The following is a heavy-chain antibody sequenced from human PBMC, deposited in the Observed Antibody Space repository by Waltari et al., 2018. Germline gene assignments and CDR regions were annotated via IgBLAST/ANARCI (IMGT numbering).Heavy chain of an antibody. CDR2: IKEDGSEK. CDR1: GFTFNTYW. V-gene: IGHV3-7*01. Sequence: GGSLRLSCAASGFTFNTYWMSWVRQAPGKGLEWVASIKEDGSEKYYVDSVKGRITISRDNAKNSLYLQMNSLRVEDTAVYYCARGRFAFDIWGQGTMVTVSS. CDR3: ARGRFAFDI. J-gene: IGHJ3*02.